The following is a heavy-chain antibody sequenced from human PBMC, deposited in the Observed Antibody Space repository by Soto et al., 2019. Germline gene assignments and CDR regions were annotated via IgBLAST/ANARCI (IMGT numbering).Heavy chain of an antibody. J-gene: IGHJ2*01. CDR1: GFTFSSYA. Sequence: EVQLVESGGGLVQPGGSLRLSCSASGFTFSSYAMHLVRQAPGKGLEYVSAISSNGGSTYYADSVKGRFTISRDNSKNTLYLQMSSLRAEDTAVYCCVKDQRERRDGGNSRYFDLWGRGALVAVSS. V-gene: IGHV3-64D*08. CDR3: VKDQRERRDGGNSRYFDL. CDR2: ISSNGGST. D-gene: IGHD2-21*02.